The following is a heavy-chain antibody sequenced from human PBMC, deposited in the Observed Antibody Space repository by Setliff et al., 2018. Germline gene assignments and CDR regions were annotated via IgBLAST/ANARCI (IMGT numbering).Heavy chain of an antibody. CDR3: ARDKDHIRGFDY. J-gene: IGHJ4*02. D-gene: IGHD3-10*01. CDR2: IKQDGSQK. Sequence: GGSLRLSCAASGFTFGSYWMSWVRQAPGKGLEWVANIKQDGSQKYYVDSVKGRFTISRDSARNSLYLHMNSLRDEDTAVYFCARDKDHIRGFDYWGRGALVTVSS. V-gene: IGHV3-7*03. CDR1: GFTFGSYW.